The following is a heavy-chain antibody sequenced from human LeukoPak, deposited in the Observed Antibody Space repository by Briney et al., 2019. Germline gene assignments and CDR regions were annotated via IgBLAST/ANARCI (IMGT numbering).Heavy chain of an antibody. CDR2: INHSDGST. CDR1: GYTFTSYY. D-gene: IGHD3-10*01. CDR3: ARHRNTMVRAVIQVSRPRCWFDP. Sequence: GASVKVSCKASGYTFTSYYMHWVRQPPGQGLDWMGIINHSDGSTSCAQEFQGRVTMSRDTSTRTVYMELSSLRSEDMAVYYCARHRNTMVRAVIQVSRPRCWFDPWGQGTLVTVSS. V-gene: IGHV1-46*01. J-gene: IGHJ5*02.